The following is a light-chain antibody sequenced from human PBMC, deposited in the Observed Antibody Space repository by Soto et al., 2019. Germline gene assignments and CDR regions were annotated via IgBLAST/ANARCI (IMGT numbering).Light chain of an antibody. CDR2: GAS. V-gene: IGKV3-15*01. J-gene: IGKJ2*01. CDR3: QQYNNWPYT. Sequence: EIVMAQSPATLSVSPGERVTLSCMASQSVSSDLAWYQQKPGQAPRLLTYGASTRATGIPARFSGSGSGTEFTLTISSLQSEDFAVYYCQQYNNWPYTFGQGTKLEIK. CDR1: QSVSSD.